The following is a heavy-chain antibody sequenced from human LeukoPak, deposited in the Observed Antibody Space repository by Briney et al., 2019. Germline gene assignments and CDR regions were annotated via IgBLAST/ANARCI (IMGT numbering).Heavy chain of an antibody. V-gene: IGHV5-51*01. J-gene: IGHJ4*02. D-gene: IGHD4-17*01. Sequence: GESLKISCKGSGYRFTSYWIGWVRQMSGKGLVWMGIIYPGDSDTRYSPSFQGQVTISADKSISTAYLQWSSLKASDTALYHCARMGDDDGDYDPHYFDSWGQGTLVTVSS. CDR2: IYPGDSDT. CDR1: GYRFTSYW. CDR3: ARMGDDDGDYDPHYFDS.